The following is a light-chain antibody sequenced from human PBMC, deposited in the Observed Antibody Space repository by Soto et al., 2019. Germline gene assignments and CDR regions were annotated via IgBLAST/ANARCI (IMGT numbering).Light chain of an antibody. CDR3: LQTYSTPLT. J-gene: IGKJ4*01. CDR1: QTISSY. CDR2: AAS. Sequence: DIQMTQSPSSLSASVGDRVTITCRASQTISSYLNWYQQKPGEAPKLLIYAASSLQSEVPSRFSGSGSGTDFTLTISSLQPEDFVTYYCLQTYSTPLTFGGGTKVEIK. V-gene: IGKV1-39*01.